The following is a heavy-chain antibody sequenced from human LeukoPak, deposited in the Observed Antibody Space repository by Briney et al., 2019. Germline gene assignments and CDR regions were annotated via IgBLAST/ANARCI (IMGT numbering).Heavy chain of an antibody. D-gene: IGHD3-22*01. V-gene: IGHV4-34*01. CDR2: INHSGST. Sequence: PSETLSLTCTVSGGSISSYYWSWIRQPPGKGLEWIGEINHSGSTNYNPSLKSRVTISVDTSKNQFSLKLSSVTAADTAVYYCARKHEDDYYDSSGYYYSHFDYWGQGTLVTVSS. CDR1: GGSISSYY. J-gene: IGHJ4*02. CDR3: ARKHEDDYYDSSGYYYSHFDY.